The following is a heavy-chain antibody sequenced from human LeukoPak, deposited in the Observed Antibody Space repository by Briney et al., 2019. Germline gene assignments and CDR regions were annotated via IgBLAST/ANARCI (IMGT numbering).Heavy chain of an antibody. CDR2: IYSGGST. CDR1: GFTVSSSY. J-gene: IGHJ3*02. V-gene: IGHV3-53*04. Sequence: GGSLRLSCAASGFTVSSSYMSWVRQAPGKGLEWVSIIYSGGSTYYADSVKGRFTISRHNSKNTLYLQMNSLRPEDTAVYYRARGGYSGYDYAFDMWGQGTMVTVSS. D-gene: IGHD5-12*01. CDR3: ARGGYSGYDYAFDM.